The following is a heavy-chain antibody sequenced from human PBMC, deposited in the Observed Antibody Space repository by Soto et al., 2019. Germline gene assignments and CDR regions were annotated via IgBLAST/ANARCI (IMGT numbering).Heavy chain of an antibody. D-gene: IGHD6-6*01. CDR1: GGSFSGFY. J-gene: IGHJ6*03. CDR2: INHSGSP. CDR3: ARLSSSSAYYYYYYMDV. V-gene: IGHV4-34*01. Sequence: PSETLSLTCAVYGGSFSGFYWSWIRQPPGKGLEWIGEINHSGSPNYNPSLKSRVTISIDTSKNQVSLKLSSVTAADTAVYYCARLSSSSAYYYYYYMDVWGKGTTVTVSS.